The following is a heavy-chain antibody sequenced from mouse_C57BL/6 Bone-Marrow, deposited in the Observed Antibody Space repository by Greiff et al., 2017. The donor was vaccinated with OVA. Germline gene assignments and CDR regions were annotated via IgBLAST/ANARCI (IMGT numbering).Heavy chain of an antibody. Sequence: EVQLQESGPVLVKPGASVKMSCKASGYTFTDYYMNWVKQSHGKSLEWIGVINPYNGGTSYNQTFKGKATLTVDKSSSPAYMELNSLTSEDSAVYYCAREDGYDEGDYWGQGTTLTVSS. CDR3: AREDGYDEGDY. V-gene: IGHV1-19*01. CDR2: INPYNGGT. D-gene: IGHD2-2*01. CDR1: GYTFTDYY. J-gene: IGHJ2*01.